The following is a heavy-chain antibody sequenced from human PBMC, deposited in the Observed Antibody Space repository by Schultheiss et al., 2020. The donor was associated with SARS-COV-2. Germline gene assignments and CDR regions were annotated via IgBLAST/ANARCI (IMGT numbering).Heavy chain of an antibody. CDR3: ARPYYYDSSGYYDPYYFDY. J-gene: IGHJ4*02. Sequence: SQTLSLTCAVYGGSFSGYYWSWIRQHPGKGLEWIGYIYYSGSTNYNPSLKSRVTISVDTSKNQFSLKLSSVTAADTAVYYCARPYYYDSSGYYDPYYFDYWGQGTLVTVSS. CDR2: IYYSGST. CDR1: GGSFSGYY. D-gene: IGHD3-22*01. V-gene: IGHV4-34*01.